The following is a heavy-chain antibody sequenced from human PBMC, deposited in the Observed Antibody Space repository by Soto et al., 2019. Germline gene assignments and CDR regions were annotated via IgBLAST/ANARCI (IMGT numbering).Heavy chain of an antibody. D-gene: IGHD2-15*01. V-gene: IGHV3-9*01. CDR2: ISWNSGSI. CDR3: AKDLGYCSGGSCYSPFYGMDV. CDR1: GFTFDDYA. J-gene: IGHJ6*02. Sequence: GGSLRLSCAASGFTFDDYAMHWVRQAPGKGLEWVSGISWNSGSIGYADSVKGRFTISRDNAKNSLYLQMNSLRAEDTALYYCAKDLGYCSGGSCYSPFYGMDVWGQGTTVTVSS.